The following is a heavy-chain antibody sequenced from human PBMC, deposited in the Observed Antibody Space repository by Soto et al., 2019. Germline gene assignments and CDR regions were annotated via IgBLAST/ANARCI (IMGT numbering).Heavy chain of an antibody. CDR3: ARMGPRAARPTY. J-gene: IGHJ4*02. D-gene: IGHD6-6*01. CDR1: GFTFSDYD. V-gene: IGHV3-11*01. Sequence: QVQLAETGGGLVEPGGYLRVSCAASGFTFSDYDMSWIRQAPGKGLEWISFVSSSGTTMYYADSVKGRFTISRDNAKNSLSLPMNSLRAEDTAVYYCARMGPRAARPTYWGQGTLVTVSS. CDR2: VSSSGTTM.